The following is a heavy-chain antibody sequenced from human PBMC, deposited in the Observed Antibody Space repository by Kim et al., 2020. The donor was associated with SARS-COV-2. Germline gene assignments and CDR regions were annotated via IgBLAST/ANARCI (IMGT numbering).Heavy chain of an antibody. D-gene: IGHD5-12*01. Sequence: SETLSLTCTVSGGSISSSSYYWGWIRQPPGKGLVWIGSIYYSGSTYYNPSLKSRVTISVDTSKNQFSLKLSSVTAADTAVYYCARYYSGYDYCDYWGQGTLVTVSS. V-gene: IGHV4-39*01. J-gene: IGHJ4*02. CDR3: ARYYSGYDYCDY. CDR2: IYYSGST. CDR1: GGSISSSSYY.